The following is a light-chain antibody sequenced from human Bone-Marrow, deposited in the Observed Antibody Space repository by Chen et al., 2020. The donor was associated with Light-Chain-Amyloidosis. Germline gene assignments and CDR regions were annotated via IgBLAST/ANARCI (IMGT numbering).Light chain of an antibody. J-gene: IGLJ3*02. CDR3: QSYQGSSQGV. CDR2: EDD. Sequence: NFMLTQPHSVSESPGKTVIISCTRSSGSIATNYVQCYQQRPGSSPTTVIYEDDQRPAGVPDRFSGSIDRSSNSASRTISGRKPEDEADYYCQSYQGSSQGVFGGGTKLTVL. V-gene: IGLV6-57*01. CDR1: SGSIATNY.